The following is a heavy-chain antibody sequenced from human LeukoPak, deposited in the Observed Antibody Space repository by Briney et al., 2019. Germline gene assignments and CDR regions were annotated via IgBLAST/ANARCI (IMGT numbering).Heavy chain of an antibody. CDR2: ISYDGSNK. V-gene: IGHV3-30*04. CDR1: GFTFSSYA. Sequence: GRSLRLSCAASGFTFSSYAMHWVRQAPGKGLEGVALISYDGSNKYYADSVKGRFTISRDNAKNSLYLQMNSLRAEDTAVYYCARERGNGDSPFDYWGQGTLVTVSS. D-gene: IGHD4-17*01. CDR3: ARERGNGDSPFDY. J-gene: IGHJ4*02.